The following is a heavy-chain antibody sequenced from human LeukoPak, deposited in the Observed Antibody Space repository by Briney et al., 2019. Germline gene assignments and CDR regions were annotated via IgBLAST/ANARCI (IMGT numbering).Heavy chain of an antibody. D-gene: IGHD1-26*01. J-gene: IGHJ6*02. V-gene: IGHV4-34*01. CDR2: INHSGST. Sequence: SETLSLTCAVYGGSFSGYYWSWIRQPPGKGLEWIGEINHSGSTSYNPSLKSRVTISVDTSKNQFSLKLSSVTAADTAVYYCARGNLSGDYYYGMDVWGQGTTVTVSS. CDR3: ARGNLSGDYYYGMDV. CDR1: GGSFSGYY.